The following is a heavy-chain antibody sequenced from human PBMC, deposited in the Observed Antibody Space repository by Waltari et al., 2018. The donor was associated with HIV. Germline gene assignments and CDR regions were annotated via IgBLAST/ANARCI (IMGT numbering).Heavy chain of an antibody. CDR3: AKDLAKSMVIVLRAFDI. D-gene: IGHD2-2*01. J-gene: IGHJ3*02. CDR1: GFTFSSYA. CDR2: SSPLGGST. Sequence: EVQLLESGGGLVQPGGSLRLSCVASGFTFSSYAMSWVRQAPGKGMDGGSSSSPLGGSTYCAASVKGRFTIARENSKNTLCLQMNSLRTEDTAGNYCAKDLAKSMVIVLRAFDIWGQGTMVTGSS. V-gene: IGHV3-23*01.